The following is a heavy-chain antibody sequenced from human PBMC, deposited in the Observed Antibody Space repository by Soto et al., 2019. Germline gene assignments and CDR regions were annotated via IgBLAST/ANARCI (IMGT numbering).Heavy chain of an antibody. D-gene: IGHD3-9*01. CDR1: GYSFTSYW. Sequence: EVQLVQSGAEVKKPGESLRISCKGSGYSFTSYWIRWVRQMPGKGLEWMGRIDPSDSYTNYSPSFQGHVTISADKSISTAYLQRSSQKASDSAMYYCARHKYDILTFELWGRGTLVTVSS. V-gene: IGHV5-10-1*01. CDR3: ARHKYDILTFEL. J-gene: IGHJ2*01. CDR2: IDPSDSYT.